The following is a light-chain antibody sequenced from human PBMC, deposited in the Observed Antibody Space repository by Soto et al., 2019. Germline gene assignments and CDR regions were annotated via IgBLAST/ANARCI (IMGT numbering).Light chain of an antibody. CDR1: QSISDT. J-gene: IGKJ1*01. CDR3: QQYVSSPWA. V-gene: IGKV3-20*01. Sequence: EIVMTQTAATLSVSPGGRATLSCRASQSISDTLAWYQQTPGQAPRLLIYGVSGRATGIPDRFTGSGSGTDFTLTISRLEPEDFAVYYCQQYVSSPWAFGQGTKGDNK. CDR2: GVS.